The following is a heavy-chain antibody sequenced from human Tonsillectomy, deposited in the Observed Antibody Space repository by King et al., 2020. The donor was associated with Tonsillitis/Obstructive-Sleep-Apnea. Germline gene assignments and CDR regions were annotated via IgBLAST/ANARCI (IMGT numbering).Heavy chain of an antibody. D-gene: IGHD3-3*01. V-gene: IGHV3-15*01. CDR1: GFTFSNAW. CDR3: TTGREWLWA. J-gene: IGHJ5*02. CDR2: IKSNTDGGTS. Sequence: EVQLVESGGGLVKPGGSLRLSCAASGFTFSNAWMSWVRQAPGKGLEWVGRIKSNTDGGTSDYAAPVKGRFTISRDDSKNTLYLQVNSLKTEDTAVYYCTTGREWLWAWGQGTLVTVSS.